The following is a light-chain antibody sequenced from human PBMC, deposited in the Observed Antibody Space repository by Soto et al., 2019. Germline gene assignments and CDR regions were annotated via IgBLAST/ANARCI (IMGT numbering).Light chain of an antibody. J-gene: IGKJ5*01. Sequence: IVLTQSPGTLSLSPGERATLSCRASQTVSSSFLAWYQPTPGQAPRLLIYAASSRATGIPDRFSGSGSGTEFSLTINSLQSEDFAVYYCQQYNNWPPITVGQGTRLEIK. CDR1: QTVSSSF. V-gene: IGKV3-20*01. CDR3: QQYNNWPPIT. CDR2: AAS.